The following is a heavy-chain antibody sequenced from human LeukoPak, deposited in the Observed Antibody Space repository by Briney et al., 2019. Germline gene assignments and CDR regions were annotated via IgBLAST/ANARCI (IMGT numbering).Heavy chain of an antibody. D-gene: IGHD3-22*01. V-gene: IGHV1-46*01. Sequence: VASVKVSCKASGYTFTGYYMHWVRQAPGQGLEWMGIINPSGGSTSYAQKFQGRVTMTRDMSTSTVYMELSSLRSEDTAVYYCARVDPYYYDSSGPGAFDIWGQGTMVTVSS. CDR2: INPSGGST. J-gene: IGHJ3*02. CDR3: ARVDPYYYDSSGPGAFDI. CDR1: GYTFTGYY.